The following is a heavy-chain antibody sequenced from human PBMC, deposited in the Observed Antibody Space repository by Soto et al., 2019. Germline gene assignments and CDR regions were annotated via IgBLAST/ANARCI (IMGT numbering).Heavy chain of an antibody. V-gene: IGHV4-31*03. CDR2: IYYSGST. J-gene: IGHJ6*02. Sequence: SETLSLTCTVSGGSISSGGYYWSWIRQHPGKGLEWIGYIYYSGSTYYNPSLKSRVTISVDTSKNQFSLKLSSVTAADTAVYYCAREDRYYYGSGSWNYYGMDVWGQGTTVTVSS. CDR1: GGSISSGGYY. CDR3: AREDRYYYGSGSWNYYGMDV. D-gene: IGHD3-10*01.